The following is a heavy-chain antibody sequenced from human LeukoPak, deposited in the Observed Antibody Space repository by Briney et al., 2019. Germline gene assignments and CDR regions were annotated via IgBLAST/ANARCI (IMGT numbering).Heavy chain of an antibody. J-gene: IGHJ4*02. CDR1: GYTLTGYY. CDR3: AKEGSASCCTMSDY. CDR2: INPNSGGT. V-gene: IGHV1-2*02. D-gene: IGHD2-2*02. Sequence: ASVKVSCKASGYTLTGYYMHWVRQAPGQGLEWMGWINPNSGGTNYAQKFQGRVTMTRDTSISTAYMELSSLRSDDTAVYYCAKEGSASCCTMSDYWGQGTLVTVSS.